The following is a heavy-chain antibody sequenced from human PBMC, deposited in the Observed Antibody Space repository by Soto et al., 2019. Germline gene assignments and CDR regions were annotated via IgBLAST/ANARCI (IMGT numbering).Heavy chain of an antibody. J-gene: IGHJ4*02. D-gene: IGHD1-20*01. Sequence: ASVKVSCKASGGTFSSYTISWVRQAPGQGLEWMGRIIPILGIANYAQKFQGRVTITADKSTSTAYMELSSLRSEDTAVYYCASASYTSPRAIDYWGQGTLVTVSS. CDR2: IIPILGIA. CDR1: GGTFSSYT. CDR3: ASASYTSPRAIDY. V-gene: IGHV1-69*02.